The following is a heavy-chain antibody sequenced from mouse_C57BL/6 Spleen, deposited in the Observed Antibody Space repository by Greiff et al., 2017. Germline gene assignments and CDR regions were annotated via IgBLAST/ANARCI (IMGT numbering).Heavy chain of an antibody. Sequence: EVMLVESGGGLVKPGGSLKLSCAASGFTFSSYAMSWVRQTPEKRLEWVATISDGGSYTYYPDNVKGRFTISRDNAKNNLYLQMSHLKSEDTAMXYCARAPTGFDYWGQGTTLTVSS. CDR3: ARAPTGFDY. CDR1: GFTFSSYA. D-gene: IGHD2-10*01. J-gene: IGHJ2*01. V-gene: IGHV5-4*03. CDR2: ISDGGSYT.